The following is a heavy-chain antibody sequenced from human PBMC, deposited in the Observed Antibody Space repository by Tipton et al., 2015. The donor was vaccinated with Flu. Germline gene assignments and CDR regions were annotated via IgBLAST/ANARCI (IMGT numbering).Heavy chain of an antibody. CDR3: ARRGSSGWSFFFDY. D-gene: IGHD6-19*01. CDR2: IYHSGST. V-gene: IGHV4-38-2*01. J-gene: IGHJ4*02. Sequence: LRLSCAVSGYSISSGYYWGWIRQPPGEGLEWIGSIYHSGSTYYNPSLKGRVTISVDTSKNQFSLNLSSATAADTAVYYCARRGSSGWSFFFDYWGQGTLVTVSS. CDR1: GYSISSGYY.